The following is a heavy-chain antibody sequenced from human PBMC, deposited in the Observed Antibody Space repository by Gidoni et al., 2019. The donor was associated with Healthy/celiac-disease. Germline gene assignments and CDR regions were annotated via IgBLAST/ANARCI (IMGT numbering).Heavy chain of an antibody. V-gene: IGHV1-24*01. D-gene: IGHD5-12*01. CDR3: ATGSRWLRSIDY. CDR2: FDPEDGEP. Sequence: QVQLVQSGAEVKKPGASVKVSCKVSGYTLTELSMHWVRQAPGKGLEWMGGFDPEDGEPIYAQKFQGRVTITEDTSTDTAYMELSSLRSEDTAVYYCATGSRWLRSIDYWGQGTLVTVSS. J-gene: IGHJ4*02. CDR1: GYTLTELS.